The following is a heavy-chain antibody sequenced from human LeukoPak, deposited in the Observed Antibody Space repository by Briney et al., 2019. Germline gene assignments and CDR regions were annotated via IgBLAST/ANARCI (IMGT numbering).Heavy chain of an antibody. Sequence: GGPLRLSCVASGFTVSDTYMSWVRQAPGKGLECVSVFWIDGTTHHADSVKGRFTISRDSSKNTLYLQMNSLRPEDTAVYYCATKYGENWGQGTLVTVSS. CDR3: ATKYGEN. J-gene: IGHJ4*02. D-gene: IGHD4/OR15-4a*01. CDR2: FWIDGTT. CDR1: GFTVSDTY. V-gene: IGHV3-66*02.